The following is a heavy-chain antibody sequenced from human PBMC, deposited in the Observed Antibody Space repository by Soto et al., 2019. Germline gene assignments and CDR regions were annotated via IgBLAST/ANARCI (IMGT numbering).Heavy chain of an antibody. D-gene: IGHD2-2*01. CDR2: IIPLSATT. V-gene: IGHV1-69*06. J-gene: IGHJ6*02. Sequence: QVQLVQSGTEVNKPGSSVKVSCKASGGTLSNNAISWVRQAPGQGLEWMGGIIPLSATTNYAQKCQGRVTINADRSTSTAYMELTSLTSEDTAVYDCARGFDDMGIVVVPAANTVYYGMDVWGQGTTVTVSS. CDR1: GGTLSNNA. CDR3: ARGFDDMGIVVVPAANTVYYGMDV.